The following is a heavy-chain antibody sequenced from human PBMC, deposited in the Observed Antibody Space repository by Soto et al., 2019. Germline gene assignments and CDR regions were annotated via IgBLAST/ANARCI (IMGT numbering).Heavy chain of an antibody. Sequence: ASLKVSCKASGYTFTSYDIIWVRQATGQGLEWMGWMNPSTGNTDSAEKFQGRLTMTRNTSISTAYMELSSLSFEDTAVYYCARGRIIVAGGFDPWGQGTLVNVSS. V-gene: IGHV1-8*01. J-gene: IGHJ5*02. D-gene: IGHD6-19*01. CDR3: ARGRIIVAGGFDP. CDR1: GYTFTSYD. CDR2: MNPSTGNT.